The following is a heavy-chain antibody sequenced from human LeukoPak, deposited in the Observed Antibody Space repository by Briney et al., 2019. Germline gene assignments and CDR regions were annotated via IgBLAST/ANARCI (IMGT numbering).Heavy chain of an antibody. D-gene: IGHD2-15*01. CDR3: ARGPELGPAHPAAWFDP. CDR2: INPNSGGT. J-gene: IGHJ5*02. V-gene: IGHV1-2*02. Sequence: GASVNVSCTASGYTFTGYYMHWVRQAPGQGLEWMGWINPNSGGTNYAQKFQGRVTITRDTSISTAYMELSRLRSDDAAVYYCARGPELGPAHPAAWFDPWGQGTMVTVPS. CDR1: GYTFTGYY.